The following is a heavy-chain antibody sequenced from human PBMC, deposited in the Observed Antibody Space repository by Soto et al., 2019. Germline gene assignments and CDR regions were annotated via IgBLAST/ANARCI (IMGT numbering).Heavy chain of an antibody. CDR1: GFTFSSYS. CDR3: ASSFVGATYFDY. CDR2: ISSSSSSI. D-gene: IGHD1-26*01. V-gene: IGHV3-48*02. J-gene: IGHJ4*02. Sequence: EVQGVESGGGWVQPGGCLRLSCAASGFTFSSYSMNWVREAPGKGLGGVSYISSSSSSIYYAESVKGRFTISRDNAKNSLYLQMNNLRDEDTAVYFCASSFVGATYFDYWGQGTLVTVSS.